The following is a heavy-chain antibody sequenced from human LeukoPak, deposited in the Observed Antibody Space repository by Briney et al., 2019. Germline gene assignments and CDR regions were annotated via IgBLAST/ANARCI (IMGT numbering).Heavy chain of an antibody. CDR2: INHSGST. J-gene: IGHJ5*02. V-gene: IGHV4-34*01. CDR1: GGSFSGYY. CDR3: ARGGFQYYGSGSTNWFDP. Sequence: SETLSLTCAVYGGSFSGYYWSWIRQPPGKGLEWIGEINHSGSTNYNPSLKSRVTISVDTSKNQFSLKLSSVTAADTAVCYCARGGFQYYGSGSTNWFDPWGQGTLVTVSS. D-gene: IGHD3-10*01.